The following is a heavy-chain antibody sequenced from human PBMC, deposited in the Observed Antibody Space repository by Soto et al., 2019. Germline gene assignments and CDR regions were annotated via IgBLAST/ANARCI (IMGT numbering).Heavy chain of an antibody. V-gene: IGHV3-7*05. CDR1: GFIFSDYW. CDR3: ARGTSNHRY. Sequence: GGSLRLSCAASGFIFSDYWMTWVRQAPGKGLEWVANVKKDGSEENYVDSLKGRFTISRDNAKNSLFLQIKSLRVEDTAVYYCARGTSNHRYWGQGTLVTVSS. CDR2: VKKDGSEE. J-gene: IGHJ4*02. D-gene: IGHD4-4*01.